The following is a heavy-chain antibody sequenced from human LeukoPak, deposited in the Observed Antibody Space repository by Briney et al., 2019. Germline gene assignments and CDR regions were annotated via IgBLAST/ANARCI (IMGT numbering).Heavy chain of an antibody. V-gene: IGHV4-39*01. CDR2: IYSSGTT. D-gene: IGHD1-7*01. Sequence: SETLSLTCTVSGVSVNSGDYYWRWIRQSPGKSLEGIGNIYSSGTTYYNPSLKSRVIISMDTSRNQFSLNLSSVTAADTAVYFCTRQLGTATTSVVDYWGQGTLVTVSS. CDR3: TRQLGTATTSVVDY. CDR1: GVSVNSGDYY. J-gene: IGHJ4*02.